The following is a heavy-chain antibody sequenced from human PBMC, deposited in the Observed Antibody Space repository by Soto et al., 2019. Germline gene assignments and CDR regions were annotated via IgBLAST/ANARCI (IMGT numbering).Heavy chain of an antibody. CDR2: ISAYNGNT. J-gene: IGHJ6*03. Sequence: ASVKVSCKASGYTFTSYGISWVRQAPGQGLEWMGWISAYNGNTNYAQKLQGRVTMTTDTSTSTAYMELRSLRSDDTAVYYSARSSYYDFWSGYYKGRNYYYYYMDVWGKGTTVTVSS. CDR3: ARSSYYDFWSGYYKGRNYYYYYMDV. V-gene: IGHV1-18*01. CDR1: GYTFTSYG. D-gene: IGHD3-3*01.